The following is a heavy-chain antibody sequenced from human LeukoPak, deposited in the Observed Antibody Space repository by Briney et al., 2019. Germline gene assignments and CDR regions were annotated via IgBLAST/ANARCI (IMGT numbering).Heavy chain of an antibody. D-gene: IGHD1-26*01. V-gene: IGHV3-23*01. CDR3: GKYLQTTVGANDY. J-gene: IGHJ4*02. Sequence: PGGSLRLPCAASGFTFSSYPMNWVRQAPGKGLEWVSVISGSGGATFYGDSVQGRFTISRDNSRGTLYLQMNSLTAGDTAVYYCGKYLQTTVGANDYWGQGTLVTVSS. CDR1: GFTFSSYP. CDR2: ISGSGGAT.